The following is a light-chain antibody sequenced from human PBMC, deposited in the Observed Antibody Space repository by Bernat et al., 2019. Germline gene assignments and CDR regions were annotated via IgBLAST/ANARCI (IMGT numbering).Light chain of an antibody. Sequence: DIQITQSPTLLSASVGDKVTITCRASQDISISLAWFQQKPGRAPNSLIYSASILQSEFPSKFSGSGYGTDFSLTISSLHPGDSATYYCQQYHVYPPTFGQGTKVEIK. CDR3: QQYHVYPPT. V-gene: IGKV1-16*02. CDR2: SAS. J-gene: IGKJ1*01. CDR1: QDISIS.